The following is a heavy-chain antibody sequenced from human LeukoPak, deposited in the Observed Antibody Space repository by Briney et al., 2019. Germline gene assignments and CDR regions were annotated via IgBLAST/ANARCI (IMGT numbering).Heavy chain of an antibody. D-gene: IGHD6-6*01. CDR2: TIPILGIA. CDR3: ASYSIAARYFDL. J-gene: IGHJ2*01. CDR1: GYTFTSYG. V-gene: IGHV1-69*04. Sequence: SVKVSCKASGYTFTSYGISWVRQAPGQGLEWMGRTIPILGIANYAQKFQGRVTITADKSTSTAYMELSSLRSEDTAVYYCASYSIAARYFDLWGRGTLVTVSS.